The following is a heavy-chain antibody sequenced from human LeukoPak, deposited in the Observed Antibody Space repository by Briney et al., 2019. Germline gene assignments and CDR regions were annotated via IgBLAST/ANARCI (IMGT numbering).Heavy chain of an antibody. V-gene: IGHV3-48*01. CDR3: AREVDYVFDF. D-gene: IGHD4-17*01. J-gene: IGHJ4*02. Sequence: GGSLRLSCAASGFTFSTYSMNWVRQAPGKGLEWVSYISSGSSTIYYAESVKGRFTISRDNAKNSLYLQMSSLRAEDTAVYYCAREVDYVFDFRGQGTLVTVSS. CDR2: ISSGSSTI. CDR1: GFTFSTYS.